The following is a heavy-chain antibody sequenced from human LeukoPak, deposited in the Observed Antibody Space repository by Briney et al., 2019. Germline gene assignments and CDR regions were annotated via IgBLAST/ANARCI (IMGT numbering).Heavy chain of an antibody. J-gene: IGHJ4*02. V-gene: IGHV3-33*05. Sequence: GGALRLSCAASGFTFSSYGMHWARQAPGKGLEWVAVISYDGSKKYYVDSVKGLFTISRDNSKNTLYLHMNSLRAEDTAVYYCAKDPPDYWGQGTLVTVSS. CDR3: AKDPPDY. CDR1: GFTFSSYG. CDR2: ISYDGSKK.